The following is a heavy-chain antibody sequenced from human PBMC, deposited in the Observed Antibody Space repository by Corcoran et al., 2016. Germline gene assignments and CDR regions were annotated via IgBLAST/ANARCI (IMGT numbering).Heavy chain of an antibody. CDR3: AGGREAAAGTRSPEYFQH. V-gene: IGHV4-34*01. J-gene: IGHJ1*01. CDR2: INHSGST. D-gene: IGHD6-13*01. CDR1: GGSFSGYY. Sequence: QVQLQQWGAGLLKPSETLSLTCAVYGGSFSGYYRSWIRQPPGKGLEWIGEINHSGSTNYNPSLKSRVTISVDTSKNQFSLKLRSVTAADTAVYYCAGGREAAAGTRSPEYFQHWGQGTLVTVSS.